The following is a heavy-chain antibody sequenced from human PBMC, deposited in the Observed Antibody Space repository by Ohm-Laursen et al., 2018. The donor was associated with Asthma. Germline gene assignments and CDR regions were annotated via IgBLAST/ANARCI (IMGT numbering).Heavy chain of an antibody. V-gene: IGHV3-7*01. Sequence: SLRLSCAASGFTFSRYWMSWVRQAPGKGLEWVANIKQDGSEKNYMDSVKGRFTISRDNAKNSLYLQMNSLRAEDTAVYYCARDNGAGDYGWGQGTLVTVSS. CDR1: GFTFSRYW. D-gene: IGHD4-17*01. CDR3: ARDNGAGDYG. CDR2: IKQDGSEK. J-gene: IGHJ4*02.